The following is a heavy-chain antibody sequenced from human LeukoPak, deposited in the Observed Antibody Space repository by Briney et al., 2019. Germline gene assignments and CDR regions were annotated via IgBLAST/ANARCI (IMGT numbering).Heavy chain of an antibody. Sequence: QPGGSLRLSCIVSGFSFSNYWMTWVRQAPGKGLEWMANINQNESEKNSVDSVKGRFIISRDNAKTSVFLRMNSLRAEDTAMYYCARVRSPPEDNSNYRPVDQWGQGILVTVSS. CDR3: ARVRSPPEDNSNYRPVDQ. V-gene: IGHV3-7*03. CDR2: INQNESEK. CDR1: GFSFSNYW. J-gene: IGHJ4*02. D-gene: IGHD1-1*01.